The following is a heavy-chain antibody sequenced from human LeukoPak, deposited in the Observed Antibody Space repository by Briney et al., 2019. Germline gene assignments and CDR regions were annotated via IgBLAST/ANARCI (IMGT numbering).Heavy chain of an antibody. J-gene: IGHJ4*02. CDR1: GGSFSGYH. D-gene: IGHD2-15*01. CDR3: ARTPRHNCSGGSCYGGRYSYGEFDY. V-gene: IGHV4-34*01. Sequence: SETLSLTCAVYGGSFSGYHWSWIRQPPGKGLEWIGEINHSGSTNYNPSLKSRVTISVDTSKNQFSLKLSSVTAADTAVYYCARTPRHNCSGGSCYGGRYSYGEFDYWGQGTLVTVSS. CDR2: INHSGST.